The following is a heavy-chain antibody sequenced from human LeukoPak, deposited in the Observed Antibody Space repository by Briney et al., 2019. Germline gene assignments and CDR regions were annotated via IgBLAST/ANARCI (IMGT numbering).Heavy chain of an antibody. D-gene: IGHD7-27*01. CDR3: AKDSRNWGYYSY. V-gene: IGHV3-23*01. J-gene: IGHJ4*02. Sequence: PGGSLRLSCAASGFTFSSYAMSWVRQAPGKGLEWVSAISGSGGSSYYADSVKGRLTISRDNSKNTLYLQMNSLRAEDTAVYYCAKDSRNWGYYSYWGQGTLVTVSS. CDR1: GFTFSSYA. CDR2: ISGSGGSS.